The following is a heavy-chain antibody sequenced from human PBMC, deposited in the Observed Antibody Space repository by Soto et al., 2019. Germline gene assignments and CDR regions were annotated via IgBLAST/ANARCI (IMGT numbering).Heavy chain of an antibody. J-gene: IGHJ4*02. Sequence: SEILSLTCTVSGGSISSGIYYWSWIRQNPGKGLEWIGHIYYSGSTYYNPSLKSRVSISVDTSKNQFSLKLTSVTAADTAVYYCARVARGRVVGATPPCFDYWGQGTLVTVSS. D-gene: IGHD1-26*01. CDR3: ARVARGRVVGATPPCFDY. V-gene: IGHV4-31*03. CDR2: IYYSGST. CDR1: GGSISSGIYY.